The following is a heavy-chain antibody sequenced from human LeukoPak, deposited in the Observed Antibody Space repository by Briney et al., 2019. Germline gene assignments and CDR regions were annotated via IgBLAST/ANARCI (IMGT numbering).Heavy chain of an antibody. CDR2: ISHSGGT. V-gene: IGHV4-34*01. D-gene: IGHD3-3*01. CDR1: GFTFSSYS. CDR3: ARYYDFWSGCFDP. J-gene: IGHJ5*02. Sequence: PGGSLRLSCAASGFTFSSYSMNWVRQPPGKGLEWIGEISHSGGTNYNPSLKSRVTISVDTSKNQFSLKLSSVTAADTAVYYCARYYDFWSGCFDPWGQGTPVTVSS.